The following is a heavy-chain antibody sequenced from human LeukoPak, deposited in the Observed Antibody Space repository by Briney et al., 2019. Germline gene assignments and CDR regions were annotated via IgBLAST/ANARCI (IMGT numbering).Heavy chain of an antibody. CDR1: GYTFTSHG. Sequence: ASVKVSCKAAGYTFTSHGFIWLRQAPGQGLEWMGWITVNNGYTKYAQELQGRVTMTTDTSTSTAYMELRSLRSGGTAVYYCAKVHCISTNCNHIWTYFDYWGQGTLVTVSS. V-gene: IGHV1-18*01. CDR2: ITVNNGYT. D-gene: IGHD2-2*01. CDR3: AKVHCISTNCNHIWTYFDY. J-gene: IGHJ4*02.